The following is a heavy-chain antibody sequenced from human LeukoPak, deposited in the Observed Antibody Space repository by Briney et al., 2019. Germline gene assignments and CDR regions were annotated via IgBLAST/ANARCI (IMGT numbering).Heavy chain of an antibody. J-gene: IGHJ4*02. CDR1: GASISSYY. D-gene: IGHD6-19*01. CDR3: ARGWVYLDY. Sequence: KASETLSLTCTVSGASISSYYWTCIRQSPGKELEWIGHIYYSGSTNYNPSLKSRVTISVDTSKNQLSLKLSSVTAADTAVYYCARGWVYLDYWGQGTLVTVST. CDR2: IYYSGST. V-gene: IGHV4-59*01.